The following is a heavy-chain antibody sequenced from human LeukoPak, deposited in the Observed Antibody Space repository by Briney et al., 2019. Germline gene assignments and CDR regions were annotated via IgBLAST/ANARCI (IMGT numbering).Heavy chain of an antibody. CDR1: GFTFSSYA. Sequence: QPGGSLRLSCAASGFTFSSYAMSWVRQAPGKGLEWVSAISGSGGSTYYADSVKGRFTISRDNSKNTLSLEMNSLSAEDTAVYYCAKEPYDSSGYAYYFDYWGQGTLVTVSS. V-gene: IGHV3-23*01. D-gene: IGHD3-22*01. CDR3: AKEPYDSSGYAYYFDY. J-gene: IGHJ4*02. CDR2: ISGSGGST.